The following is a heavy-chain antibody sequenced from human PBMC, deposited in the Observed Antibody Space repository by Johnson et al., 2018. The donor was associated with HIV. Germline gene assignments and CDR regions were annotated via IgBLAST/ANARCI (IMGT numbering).Heavy chain of an antibody. CDR1: GFTFSSYA. CDR3: ANGRLAAHDAFDI. Sequence: QVQLVESGGGVVQPGRSLRLSCAASGFTFSSYAMHWVRQAPGKGLEWVAVIWYDGSNKYYADSVKGRFTIARDNSKNTLYLQMNSLRAEDKAVYYCANGRLAAHDAFDIWGQGTMVTVSS. V-gene: IGHV3-33*08. D-gene: IGHD1-26*01. J-gene: IGHJ3*02. CDR2: IWYDGSNK.